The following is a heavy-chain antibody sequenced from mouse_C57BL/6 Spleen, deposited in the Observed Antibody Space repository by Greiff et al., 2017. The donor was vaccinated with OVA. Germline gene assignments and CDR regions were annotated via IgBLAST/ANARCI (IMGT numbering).Heavy chain of an antibody. J-gene: IGHJ4*01. CDR3: ARGGLALYYAMDY. CDR1: GYTFTSYW. V-gene: IGHV1-53*01. Sequence: VQLQQPGTELVKPGASVKLSCKASGYTFTSYWMHWVKQRPGQGLEWIGNINPSNGGTNYNEKFKSKATLTVDKSSSTAYMQLSSLTSEDSAVYYCARGGLALYYAMDYWGQGTSVTVSS. D-gene: IGHD2-2*01. CDR2: INPSNGGT.